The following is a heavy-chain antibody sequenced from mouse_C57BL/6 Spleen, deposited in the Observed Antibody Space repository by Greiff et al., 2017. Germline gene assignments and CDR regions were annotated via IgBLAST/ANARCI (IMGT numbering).Heavy chain of an antibody. CDR1: GYTFTDYE. D-gene: IGHD2-1*01. Sequence: QVQLQQSGAELVRPGASVTLSCKASGYTFTDYEMHWVKQTPVHGLEWIGAIDPETGGTAYNQKFKGKAILTADKSSSTAYMELRSLTSDDSAVYYCLFYYGNSVFAYWGQGTLVTVSA. CDR3: LFYYGNSVFAY. CDR2: IDPETGGT. J-gene: IGHJ3*01. V-gene: IGHV1-15*01.